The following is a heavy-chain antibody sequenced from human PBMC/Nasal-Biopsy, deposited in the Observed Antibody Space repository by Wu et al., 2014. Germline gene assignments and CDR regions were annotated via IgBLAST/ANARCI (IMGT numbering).Heavy chain of an antibody. CDR2: ISSSTFSP. V-gene: IGHV3-11*06. D-gene: IGHD3-22*01. Sequence: CAASGFTLSDYDMSWVRQAPGKGLEWLSYISSSTFSPKNADSVKGRFTISRDDAKNSLFLQMNSLRADDTALYYCARDSYYDTSRFDHWGQGTLVTVSS. CDR1: GFTLSDYD. CDR3: ARDSYYDTSRFDH. J-gene: IGHJ4*02.